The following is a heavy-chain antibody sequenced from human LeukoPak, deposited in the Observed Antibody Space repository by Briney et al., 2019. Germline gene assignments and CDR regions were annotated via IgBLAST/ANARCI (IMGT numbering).Heavy chain of an antibody. CDR1: GFTFSNYW. CDR2: IKEDGNKK. D-gene: IGHD3-10*02. Sequence: QPGGSLRLSCAASGFTFSNYWMSWVRQAPGKGLEWVANIKEDGNKKYYVDSVKGRFAISRDNAKNSLYLQMNSLRAEDTAVYYCAELGITMIGGVWGKGTTVTISS. CDR3: AELGITMIGGV. J-gene: IGHJ6*04. V-gene: IGHV3-7*01.